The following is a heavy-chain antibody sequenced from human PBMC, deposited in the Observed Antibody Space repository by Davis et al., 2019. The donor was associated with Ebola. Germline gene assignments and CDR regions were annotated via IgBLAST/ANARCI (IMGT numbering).Heavy chain of an antibody. CDR3: ARIPLYSSGWYGEGWFDP. V-gene: IGHV2-70*01. CDR1: GFSLSTSGMC. Sequence: SGPTLVKPTQTLTLTCTFSGFSLSTSGMCVSWIRQPPGKALEWLALIDWDDDKYYSTSLKTRLTISKDTSKNQVVLTMTNMDPVDTATYYCARIPLYSSGWYGEGWFDPWGQGTLVTVSS. J-gene: IGHJ5*02. CDR2: IDWDDDK. D-gene: IGHD6-19*01.